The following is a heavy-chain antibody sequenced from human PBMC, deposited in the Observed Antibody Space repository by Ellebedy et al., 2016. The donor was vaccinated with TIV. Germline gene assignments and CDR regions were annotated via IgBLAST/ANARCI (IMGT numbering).Heavy chain of an antibody. CDR1: GGSISSGGYY. CDR3: ARRRYDFWSGYSRAPNHNWFDP. D-gene: IGHD3-3*01. CDR2: IYYSGST. V-gene: IGHV4-31*03. J-gene: IGHJ5*02. Sequence: SETLSLTXTVSGGSISSGGYYWSWIRQHPGKGLEWIGYIYYSGSTYYNPSLKSRVTISVDTSKNQFSLKLSSVTAADTAVYYCARRRYDFWSGYSRAPNHNWFDPWGQGTLVTVSS.